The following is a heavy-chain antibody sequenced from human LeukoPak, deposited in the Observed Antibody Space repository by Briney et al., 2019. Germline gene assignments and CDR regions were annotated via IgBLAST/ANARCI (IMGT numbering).Heavy chain of an antibody. V-gene: IGHV4-39*01. Sequence: SETLSLTCTVSGGSISGSSYYWGWIRQPPGKGLEWIGSIHYSGSTYYKPPLKSRVTISVDTSKNQFSLKLSSVTAADTAVYYCARPPGFSTSFWDWGQGTLVTVSS. CDR3: ARPPGFSTSFWD. J-gene: IGHJ4*02. CDR1: GGSISGSSYY. CDR2: IHYSGST. D-gene: IGHD2-2*01.